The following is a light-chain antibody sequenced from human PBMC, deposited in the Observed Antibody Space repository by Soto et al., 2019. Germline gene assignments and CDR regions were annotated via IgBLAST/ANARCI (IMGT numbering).Light chain of an antibody. CDR3: QQRSNWPYT. Sequence: EIVLTQSPATLSLSPGERATLSCRASQSVSSYLAGYQQKPGQAPRLLIYDASNRATGIPARFSGSGSGTDVTLTISSLEPEDFAVYYCQQRSNWPYTFGQGTKLEIK. V-gene: IGKV3-11*01. J-gene: IGKJ2*01. CDR2: DAS. CDR1: QSVSSY.